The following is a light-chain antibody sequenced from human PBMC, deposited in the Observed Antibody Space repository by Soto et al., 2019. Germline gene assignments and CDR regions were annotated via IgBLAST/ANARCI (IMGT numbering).Light chain of an antibody. CDR2: DAS. V-gene: IGKV3-11*01. J-gene: IGKJ1*01. CDR1: QSVRRY. CDR3: QQYNNWPPWT. Sequence: EIVLTQSPATLSLSPGERATLSCRASQSVRRYLAWYQQKPGQAPRLLIYDASTRATGIPARFSGSGSETDFTLTITSLAPEYFAVYYCQQYNNWPPWTFGQGTKVDIK.